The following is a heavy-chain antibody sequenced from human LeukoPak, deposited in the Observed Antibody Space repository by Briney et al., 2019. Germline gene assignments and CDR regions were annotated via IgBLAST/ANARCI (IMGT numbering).Heavy chain of an antibody. CDR2: IYYSGST. CDR1: GGSISSYY. V-gene: IGHV4-59*08. Sequence: SETLSLTCTVSGGSISSYYWSWIRQPPGKGLDWIGYIYYSGSTNYNPSLKSRVTISVDTSKNQFSLKLSSVTAADTAVYYCARLGILYSSGWYRGSDTFDYWGQGTLVTVSS. J-gene: IGHJ4*02. D-gene: IGHD6-19*01. CDR3: ARLGILYSSGWYRGSDTFDY.